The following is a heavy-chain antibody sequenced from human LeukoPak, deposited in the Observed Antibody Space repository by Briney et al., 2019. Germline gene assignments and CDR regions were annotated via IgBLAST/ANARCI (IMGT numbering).Heavy chain of an antibody. J-gene: IGHJ3*02. D-gene: IGHD3-22*01. CDR1: GFTFSSYG. V-gene: IGHV3-30*02. CDR3: AKDFYDSSGYYRAFDI. CDR2: IRYDGSNK. Sequence: GGSLRLSCAASGFTFSSYGMHWVRQAPGKGLEWVAFIRYDGSNKYYADSVKGRFTISRDNSKNTLYLQMNSLRVEDTALYYCAKDFYDSSGYYRAFDIWGQGTMVTVSS.